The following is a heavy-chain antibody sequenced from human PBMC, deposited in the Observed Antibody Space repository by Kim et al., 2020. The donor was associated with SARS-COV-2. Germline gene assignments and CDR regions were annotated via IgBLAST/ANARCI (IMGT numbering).Heavy chain of an antibody. CDR3: ARDAGYGGNLDY. V-gene: IGHV3-7*03. J-gene: IGHJ4*02. D-gene: IGHD4-17*01. Sequence: GGSLRLSCAASGFTFGIYWMTWVRQAPGKALEWVAYIKKDGSDKYYVDSVKGRFTISRDNAKDSLYLEMNSLRDEDTAVYYCARDAGYGGNLDYWGQGTLVTVSS. CDR2: IKKDGSDK. CDR1: GFTFGIYW.